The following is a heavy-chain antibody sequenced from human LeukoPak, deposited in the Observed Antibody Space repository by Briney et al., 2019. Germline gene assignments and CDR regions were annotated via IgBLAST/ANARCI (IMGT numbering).Heavy chain of an antibody. J-gene: IGHJ4*02. CDR2: TNPISGNT. CDR1: ENIFNRYD. Sequence: ASVKVSCKAPENIFNRYDINWVRQATGQGLEWMGWTNPISGNTGYAHKFQGRVTMTRTPSTSTAYMELSSLRSEDTAVYYCAFRYCTGGSCPSPFDYWGQGTLITVSS. V-gene: IGHV1-8*01. CDR3: AFRYCTGGSCPSPFDY. D-gene: IGHD2-15*01.